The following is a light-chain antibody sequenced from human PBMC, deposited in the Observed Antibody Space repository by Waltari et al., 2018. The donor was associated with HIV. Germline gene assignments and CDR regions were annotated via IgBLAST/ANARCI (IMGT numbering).Light chain of an antibody. V-gene: IGLV2-14*01. CDR1: SSDVGGYNY. CDR2: DVS. Sequence: QSALTQPASVSGSPGQSITISCTGTSSDVGGYNYFSWYQQHPGKAPKLMLYDVSNRPSGVSNRFSGSKSGNTASLTISGLQAEDEADYYCSSYTSSSTLAWVFGGGTKLTVL. J-gene: IGLJ3*02. CDR3: SSYTSSSTLAWV.